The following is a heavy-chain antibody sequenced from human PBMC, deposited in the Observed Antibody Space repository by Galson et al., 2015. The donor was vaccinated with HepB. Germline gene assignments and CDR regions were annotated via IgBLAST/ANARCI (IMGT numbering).Heavy chain of an antibody. V-gene: IGHV3-7*05. CDR2: IKQDGSEQ. CDR3: ARDETTVVTGFDY. Sequence: SLRLSCAASGFSFSSYWMSWVRQAPGKGLEWVANIKQDGSEQYYVDSVKGRFTISRDNAKNSLYLQMSSLRAEDTAVYYCARDETTVVTGFDYWGQGTLVTVSS. D-gene: IGHD4-23*01. J-gene: IGHJ4*02. CDR1: GFSFSSYW.